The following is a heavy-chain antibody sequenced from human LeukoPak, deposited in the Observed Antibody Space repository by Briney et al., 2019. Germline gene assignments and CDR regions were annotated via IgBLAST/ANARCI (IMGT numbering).Heavy chain of an antibody. J-gene: IGHJ3*02. CDR3: AKDIGRRIFGVAYDAFDI. CDR1: GFIFNNYD. CDR2: MRGDGSQL. V-gene: IGHV3-30*02. Sequence: PGESLRLSCVASGFIFNNYDMHWVRQAPGKGLEWVASMRGDGSQLYHAESVKGRFTISRDNSKNTLYVQMNSLRVEDTAIYYCAKDIGRRIFGVAYDAFDIWGQGTMLTVSS. D-gene: IGHD3-3*01.